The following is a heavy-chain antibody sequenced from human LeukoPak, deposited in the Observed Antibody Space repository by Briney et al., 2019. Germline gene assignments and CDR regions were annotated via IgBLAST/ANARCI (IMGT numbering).Heavy chain of an antibody. D-gene: IGHD4-23*01. J-gene: IGHJ3*02. CDR3: AKEGDYGGNDAFDI. CDR1: GFTFSSYS. Sequence: PGGSLRLSCAASGFTFSSYSMNWVRQAPGKGLEWVSSISSSSSYIYYADSVKGRFTISRDNAKNSLYLQMNSLRAEDTALYYCAKEGDYGGNDAFDIWGQGTMVTVSS. V-gene: IGHV3-21*04. CDR2: ISSSSSYI.